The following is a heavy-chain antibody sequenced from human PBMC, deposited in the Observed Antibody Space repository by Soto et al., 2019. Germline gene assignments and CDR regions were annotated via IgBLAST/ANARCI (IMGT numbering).Heavy chain of an antibody. D-gene: IGHD6-13*01. CDR1: GFTFSSYS. V-gene: IGHV3-48*01. Sequence: GGSLRLSCAASGFTFSSYSMNWVRQAPGKGLEWVSYISSSSSTIYYADSVKGRFTISRDNAKNSLYLQMNGLRAEDTAVYYCAKDTYSSSWWAPGIDAFDIWGQGTMVTVSS. CDR2: ISSSSSTI. J-gene: IGHJ3*02. CDR3: AKDTYSSSWWAPGIDAFDI.